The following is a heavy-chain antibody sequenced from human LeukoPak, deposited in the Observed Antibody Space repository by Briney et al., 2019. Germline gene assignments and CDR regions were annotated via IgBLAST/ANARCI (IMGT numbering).Heavy chain of an antibody. CDR3: ARGYSTVYYYYMDV. J-gene: IGHJ6*03. CDR2: IDWDDDK. V-gene: IGHV2-70*11. Sequence: SGPTLVNPTQTLTLTCTFSGFSLGTSGMCVSWIRQPPGKALEWLARIDWDDDKYYSTSLKTRLTISKDTSKNQVVLTMTNMDPVDTATYYCARGYSTVYYYYMDVWGKGTTVTVSS. D-gene: IGHD6-13*01. CDR1: GFSLGTSGMC.